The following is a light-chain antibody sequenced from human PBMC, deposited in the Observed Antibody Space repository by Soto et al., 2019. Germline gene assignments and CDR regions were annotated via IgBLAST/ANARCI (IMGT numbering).Light chain of an antibody. CDR3: SSYAVSNNLYV. J-gene: IGLJ1*01. CDR2: EVS. V-gene: IGLV2-8*01. Sequence: QSVLTQPPSASGSPGQSVTISCTGSSSDVGGYNFVSWYQQHPGKAPKLLIYEVSERPSGVPDRFSGSKSGNTASLTVSGLQADDEADYYCSSYAVSNNLYVFGTGTKVTVL. CDR1: SSDVGGYNF.